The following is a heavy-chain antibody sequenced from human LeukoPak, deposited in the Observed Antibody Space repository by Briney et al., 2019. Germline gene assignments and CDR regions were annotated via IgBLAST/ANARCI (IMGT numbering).Heavy chain of an antibody. CDR1: GGSISSYY. Sequence: SETLSLTCTVSGGSISSYYWSWIRQPAGKGLEWIGRIYASGSTNYNPSLKSRVTMSVDTSKNQFSLMLTSVTAADTAVYYCARALGVVVPAAIGYYFDYWAREPWSPSPQ. D-gene: IGHD2-2*01. CDR2: IYASGST. CDR3: ARALGVVVPAAIGYYFDY. V-gene: IGHV4-4*07. J-gene: IGHJ4*02.